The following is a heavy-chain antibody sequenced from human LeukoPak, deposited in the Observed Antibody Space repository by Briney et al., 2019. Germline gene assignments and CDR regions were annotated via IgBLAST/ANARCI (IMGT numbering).Heavy chain of an antibody. Sequence: GGSLRLSCAASGFTVSSNYMSWVRQAPGKGLEWVSVIYSGGSTYYADSVKGRFTISRDNSKNTLYLQMNSLRAEDTAVYYCAKSFARGPWYFDLWGRGTLVTVSS. D-gene: IGHD3-10*01. CDR1: GFTVSSNY. CDR3: AKSFARGPWYFDL. V-gene: IGHV3-66*01. J-gene: IGHJ2*01. CDR2: IYSGGST.